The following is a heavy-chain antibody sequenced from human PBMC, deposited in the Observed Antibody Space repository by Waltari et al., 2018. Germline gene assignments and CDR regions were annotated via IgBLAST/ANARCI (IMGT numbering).Heavy chain of an antibody. J-gene: IGHJ6*03. CDR2: ISSSSSYI. CDR3: ARVGYSSSWYGGYYYYYMDV. Sequence: EVQLVESGGGLVKPGGSLRLSCAASGFTFSSYSMTWVRQAPGRGRGWVSSISSSSSYIYYADSVKGRFTISRDNAKNSLYLQMNSLRAEDTAVYYCARVGYSSSWYGGYYYYYMDVWGKGTTVTVSS. V-gene: IGHV3-21*01. D-gene: IGHD6-13*01. CDR1: GFTFSSYS.